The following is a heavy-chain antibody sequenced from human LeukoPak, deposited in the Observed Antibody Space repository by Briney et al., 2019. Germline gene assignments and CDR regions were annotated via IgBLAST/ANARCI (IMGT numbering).Heavy chain of an antibody. D-gene: IGHD3-3*01. CDR2: IIPIFGTA. Sequence: RASVKVSCKASGGTFSSYAISWVRQAPGQGLEWMGGIIPIFGTANYAQKFQGRVTITTDESTSTAYMELSSLRSEDTAVYYCARENYDFWSGYFNYFDYWGQGTLVTVSS. J-gene: IGHJ4*02. CDR3: ARENYDFWSGYFNYFDY. CDR1: GGTFSSYA. V-gene: IGHV1-69*05.